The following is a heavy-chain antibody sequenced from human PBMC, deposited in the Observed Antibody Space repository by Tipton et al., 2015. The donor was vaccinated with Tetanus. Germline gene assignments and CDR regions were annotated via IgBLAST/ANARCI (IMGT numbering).Heavy chain of an antibody. V-gene: IGHV6-1*01. CDR1: GDSVSSNSAA. Sequence: GLVKPSQTLSLTCAISGDSVSSNSAAWNWIRQSPSRGLEWLGRTYYRSKWYNDYAVSVKSRITINPDTSKNQFSLQLNSVTPEDTAVYYCARAEYYYDSSGPPAGILEPDAFDIWGQGTMVTVSS. D-gene: IGHD3-22*01. CDR3: ARAEYYYDSSGPPAGILEPDAFDI. J-gene: IGHJ3*02. CDR2: TYYRSKWYN.